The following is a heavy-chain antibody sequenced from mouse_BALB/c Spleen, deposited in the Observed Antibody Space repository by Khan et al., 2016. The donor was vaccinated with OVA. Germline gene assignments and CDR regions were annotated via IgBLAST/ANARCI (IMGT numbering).Heavy chain of an antibody. CDR2: ISGDSSSI. D-gene: IGHD1-1*01. CDR1: GFTFSSYG. Sequence: EVQLLETGGGLVQPGGSRKLSCAASGFTFSSYGMHWVRQAPEKGLEWVAYISGDSSSIYYADTVKGRFTISRDNPKNTLFLQMTSLMSEDTAMYYCATSYYDGYYFDYWGPGTTLTVSS. J-gene: IGHJ2*01. V-gene: IGHV5-17*02. CDR3: ATSYYDGYYFDY.